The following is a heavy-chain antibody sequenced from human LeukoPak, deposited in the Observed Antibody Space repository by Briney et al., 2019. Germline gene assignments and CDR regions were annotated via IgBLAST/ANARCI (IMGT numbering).Heavy chain of an antibody. CDR1: GFTFSSYG. J-gene: IGHJ4*02. CDR3: ARLREIPVFGVVTKSTSYFDY. Sequence: GGSLRLSCAASGFTFSSYGMHWVRQAPGKGLEWVAFIRYDGSNKYYADSVKGRFTISRDNSKNTLYLQMNSLRAEDTAVYYCARLREIPVFGVVTKSTSYFDYWGQGTLVTVSS. V-gene: IGHV3-30*02. D-gene: IGHD3-3*01. CDR2: IRYDGSNK.